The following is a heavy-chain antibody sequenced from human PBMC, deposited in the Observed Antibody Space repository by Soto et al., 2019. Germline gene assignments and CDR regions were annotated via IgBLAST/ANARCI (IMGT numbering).Heavy chain of an antibody. V-gene: IGHV1-3*01. D-gene: IGHD1-1*01. Sequence: QVQLVQSGAEVKKPGASVKVSCKTSGYTFTTLFLHWMRQAPGQRLEWMGWINPTNGDRLRSQTFLGRVFITRYTSATPAYMDLTSLTSEDTAVYYCARGPSTGCFDSWGQGTLITVSS. J-gene: IGHJ4*02. CDR3: ARGPSTGCFDS. CDR1: GYTFTTLF. CDR2: INPTNGDR.